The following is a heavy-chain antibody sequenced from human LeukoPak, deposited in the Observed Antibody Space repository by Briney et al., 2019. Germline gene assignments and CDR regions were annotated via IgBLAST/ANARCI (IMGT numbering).Heavy chain of an antibody. J-gene: IGHJ6*02. CDR1: GGSISSSSYY. Sequence: TSETLSLTCTVSGGSISSSSYYWGWIRQPPGKGLEWIGSIYYSGSTYYNPSLKSRVTISVDTSKNQFSLKLSSVTAADTAVYYCARSSIPARGSSSWYPGRENYYYGMDVWGQGTTVTVSS. CDR2: IYYSGST. D-gene: IGHD6-13*01. CDR3: ARSSIPARGSSSWYPGRENYYYGMDV. V-gene: IGHV4-39*01.